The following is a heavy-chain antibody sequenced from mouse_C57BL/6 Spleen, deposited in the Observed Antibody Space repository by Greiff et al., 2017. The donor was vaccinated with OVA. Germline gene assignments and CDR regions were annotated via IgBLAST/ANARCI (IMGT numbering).Heavy chain of an antibody. CDR3: PGGYYLGY. Sequence: VQLQQPGAELVRPGASVTLSCKASGYTFTDYEMHWVKQTPVHGLEWIGAIDPETGGTAYNQKFKGKAILTADKSSSTAYMELRSLTSEDSAVYYCPGGYYLGYWGQGTTLTVSS. J-gene: IGHJ2*01. CDR1: GYTFTDYE. CDR2: IDPETGGT. V-gene: IGHV1-15*01.